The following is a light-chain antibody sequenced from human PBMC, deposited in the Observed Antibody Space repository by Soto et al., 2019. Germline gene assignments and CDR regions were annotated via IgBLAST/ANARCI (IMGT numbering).Light chain of an antibody. CDR1: QSVRSN. CDR3: QQYSNWPSIT. CDR2: GAS. J-gene: IGKJ5*01. V-gene: IGKV3D-15*01. Sequence: EIVMTQSPATLSVSPGERATLSCRASQSVRSNLAWYQQKPGQAHRLLIYGASTRATGIPATLSGSGSGTQFTLTISILLYEDFSGYDGQQYSNWPSITFGKGTRQQIK.